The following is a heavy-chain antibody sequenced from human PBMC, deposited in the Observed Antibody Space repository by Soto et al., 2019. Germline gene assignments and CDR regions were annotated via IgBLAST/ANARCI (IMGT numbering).Heavy chain of an antibody. V-gene: IGHV3-30*18. J-gene: IGHJ4*02. D-gene: IGHD1-26*01. CDR3: AKDRYSGTYPTDFDY. CDR2: ISYDGGNE. CDR1: GFTFSSYG. Sequence: QVQLVESGGGVVQSGGSLRLSCAAPGFTFSSYGIHWVRQAPGKGLEWVALISYDGGNEKYTESVKDRFTISRDDSHNVAYLQMSSLRTEDTAMYYCAKDRYSGTYPTDFDYWGQGSLVTVSS.